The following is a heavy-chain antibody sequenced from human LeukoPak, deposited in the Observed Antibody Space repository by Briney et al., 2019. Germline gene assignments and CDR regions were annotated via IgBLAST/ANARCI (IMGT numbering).Heavy chain of an antibody. D-gene: IGHD1-14*01. CDR2: ISSSGSTI. V-gene: IGHV3-48*03. J-gene: IGHJ6*02. CDR1: GFTFSSYE. Sequence: GGSLRLSCAASGFTFSSYEMNWVRQTPGKGLEWVSYISSSGSTIYYADSVKGRFTISRDNAKNSLYLQMNSLRAEDTAVYYCARLPGTRSDYYYGMDVWGQGTMVTVSS. CDR3: ARLPGTRSDYYYGMDV.